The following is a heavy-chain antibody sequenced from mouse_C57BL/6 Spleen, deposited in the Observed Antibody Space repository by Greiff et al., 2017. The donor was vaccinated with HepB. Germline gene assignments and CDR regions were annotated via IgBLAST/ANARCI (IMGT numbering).Heavy chain of an antibody. D-gene: IGHD1-1*01. J-gene: IGHJ4*01. Sequence: EVHLVESGGGLVKPGGSLKLSCAASGFTFSDYGMHWVRQAPEKGLEWVAYISSGSSTNYYADTVKGRFTISRDNAKNTLFLQVTSLRSEDTAMYYCAKLLRYLHYYAMDYWGKGTSVTVSS. CDR3: AKLLRYLHYYAMDY. V-gene: IGHV5-17*01. CDR1: GFTFSDYG. CDR2: ISSGSSTN.